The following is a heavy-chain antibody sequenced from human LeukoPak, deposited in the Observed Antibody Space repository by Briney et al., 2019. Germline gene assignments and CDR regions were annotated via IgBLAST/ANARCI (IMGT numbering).Heavy chain of an antibody. V-gene: IGHV3-48*01. CDR2: ISSTTFT. Sequence: GGSLRLSCAASGFNFISYSMNWVRQAPGKGLEWVSYISSTTFTYYADSVKGRFTISRDNAKNSLYLQINNLRAEDTAVYYCARDLQWNFDWGQGTLVTVSS. D-gene: IGHD1-7*01. CDR1: GFNFISYS. CDR3: ARDLQWNFD. J-gene: IGHJ4*02.